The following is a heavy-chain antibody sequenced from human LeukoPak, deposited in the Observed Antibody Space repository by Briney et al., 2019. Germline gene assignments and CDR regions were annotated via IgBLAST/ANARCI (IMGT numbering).Heavy chain of an antibody. CDR2: IYTSGST. CDR3: ARLLTATDPYYDFWSGYSCWFDP. V-gene: IGHV4-4*09. D-gene: IGHD3-3*01. Sequence: LSETLSLTCTVSGGSISSYYWSWIRQPPGKGLEWIGYIYTSGSTNYNPSLKSRVTISVDTSKNQFSLKLSSVTAADTAVYYCARLLTATDPYYDFWSGYSCWFDPWGQGTLVTVSS. CDR1: GGSISSYY. J-gene: IGHJ5*02.